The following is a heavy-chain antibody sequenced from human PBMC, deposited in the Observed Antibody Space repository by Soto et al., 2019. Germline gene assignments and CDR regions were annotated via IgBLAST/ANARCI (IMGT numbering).Heavy chain of an antibody. D-gene: IGHD1-26*01. CDR2: INPTDGTT. CDR3: ASCGSAGSYCDN. V-gene: IGHV1-46*01. J-gene: IGHJ4*02. Sequence: QVQLVQSAAELRKPGTSVKVSCKTSGYPFTSYSRNWVRQAPGQGLEWMGVINPTDGTTTFAQKFHGRLTMTRDTSTSTVYMGWSSLRFDDTAVYYCASCGSAGSYCDNWGQGTLVAVSS. CDR1: GYPFTSYS.